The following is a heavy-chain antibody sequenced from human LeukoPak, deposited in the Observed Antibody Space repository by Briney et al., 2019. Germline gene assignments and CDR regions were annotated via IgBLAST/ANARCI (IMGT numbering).Heavy chain of an antibody. Sequence: ASVKVSCKVSGYTLTELSMHWVRQAPGKGLEWMGGFDPEDGETIYAQKFQGRVTMTEDTFTDTAYMELSSLRSEDTAVYYCATDRSQQLVTPDYGMDVWGQGTTVTVSS. CDR1: GYTLTELS. J-gene: IGHJ6*02. CDR3: ATDRSQQLVTPDYGMDV. D-gene: IGHD6-13*01. V-gene: IGHV1-24*01. CDR2: FDPEDGET.